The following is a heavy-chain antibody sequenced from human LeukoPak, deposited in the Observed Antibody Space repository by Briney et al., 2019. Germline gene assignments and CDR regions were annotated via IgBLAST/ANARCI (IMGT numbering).Heavy chain of an antibody. CDR2: IYYTGST. CDR1: GGSISSYY. J-gene: IGHJ4*02. V-gene: IGHV4-59*01. CDR3: ARNLVPDY. D-gene: IGHD3-16*02. Sequence: PLETLSLTCTVSGGSISSYYWSWIRQSPGKGLEWIGYIYYTGSTNHNPSLKSRVTISVDTSKNQFSLNLSSVTAADTAVYYCARNLVPDYWGQGILVTVSS.